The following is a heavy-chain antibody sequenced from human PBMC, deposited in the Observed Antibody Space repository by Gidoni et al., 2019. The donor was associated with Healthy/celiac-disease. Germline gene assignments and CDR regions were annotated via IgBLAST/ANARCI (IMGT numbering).Heavy chain of an antibody. Sequence: QVQLVESGGGVVQPGRSLRLSCAASGFTFSSYAMHWVRQAPGKGLEWVAVISYDGSNKYYADSVKGRFTISRDNSKNTLYLQMNSLRAEDTAVYYCARAPPRGAIPEGMDVWGQGTTVTVSS. CDR3: ARAPPRGAIPEGMDV. V-gene: IGHV3-30-3*01. CDR2: ISYDGSNK. D-gene: IGHD2-2*01. CDR1: GFTFSSYA. J-gene: IGHJ6*02.